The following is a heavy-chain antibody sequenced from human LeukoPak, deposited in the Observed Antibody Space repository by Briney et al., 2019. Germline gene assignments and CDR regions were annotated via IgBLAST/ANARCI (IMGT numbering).Heavy chain of an antibody. Sequence: GASVKVPCKASGYTFTSYAISWVRQAPGQGLEWMGWISAYNGNTNYAQRLQSRVTMTTDTSTSTAYMELRSLRSDDTAVYYCARGDYYGSGSYYKKTVDYWGQGTLVTVSS. V-gene: IGHV1-18*01. CDR2: ISAYNGNT. D-gene: IGHD3-10*01. CDR3: ARGDYYGSGSYYKKTVDY. J-gene: IGHJ4*02. CDR1: GYTFTSYA.